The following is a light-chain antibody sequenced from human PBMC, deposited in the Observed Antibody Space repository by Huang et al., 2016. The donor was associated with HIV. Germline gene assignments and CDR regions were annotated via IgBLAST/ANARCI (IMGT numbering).Light chain of an antibody. CDR1: KSVRSY. J-gene: IGKJ4*01. Sequence: IVLTQSPAPLCLSPGERATLSCRASKSVRSYLAWYQQKPGQPPRLLIYDASTWATGIPAMFSGSGSGTDFTLTISNLQSEDFAVYYGQQRSAWPLTFGGGTKVEI. CDR2: DAS. V-gene: IGKV3-11*01. CDR3: QQRSAWPLT.